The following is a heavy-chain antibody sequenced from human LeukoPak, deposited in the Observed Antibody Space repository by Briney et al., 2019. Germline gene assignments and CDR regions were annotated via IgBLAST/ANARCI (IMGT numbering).Heavy chain of an antibody. CDR1: GESLTYYY. CDR3: ASCAWATRLNW. D-gene: IGHD1-20*01. V-gene: IGHV4-34*12. J-gene: IGHJ4*02. CDR2: IFDGKSI. Sequence: SETLSLTCAVYGESLTYYYWSWIRQSPGKGLEWIGDIFDGKSINYNPSLKSRVTISAATSSQQFSLNLKSVTAADTAVYFCASCAWATRLNWWAEGALVIVSS.